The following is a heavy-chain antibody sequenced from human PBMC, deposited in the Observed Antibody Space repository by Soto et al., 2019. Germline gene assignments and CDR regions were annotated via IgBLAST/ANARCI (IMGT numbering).Heavy chain of an antibody. V-gene: IGHV1-18*04. J-gene: IGHJ5*02. CDR2: IRPDNGDT. CDR1: GYAFSKYG. CDR3: ATSYDSGFDP. Sequence: QLQLVQSGAEVERPGASVRVSCKAYGYAFSKYGISWIRQAPGQGLEWMGWIRPDNGDTNYAQKSQGRVTRTTDTSSNTAYMELRSLRSDDTAVYYCATSYDSGFDPWGQGTLVSVSS. D-gene: IGHD5-12*01.